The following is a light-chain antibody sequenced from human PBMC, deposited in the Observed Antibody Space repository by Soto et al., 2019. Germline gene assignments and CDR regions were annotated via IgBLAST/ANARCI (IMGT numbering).Light chain of an antibody. CDR1: QDISTY. J-gene: IGKJ1*01. Sequence: DIQMTQSPSSLSASVGDRVTITCRASQDISTYLNWYQQKPGKAPNLLIHTASTLQSGVPSRFSGSGSGTDFTLIISSLQPEGFATYHCQQTYRTPLTLGQGTKVDIK. V-gene: IGKV1-39*01. CDR3: QQTYRTPLT. CDR2: TAS.